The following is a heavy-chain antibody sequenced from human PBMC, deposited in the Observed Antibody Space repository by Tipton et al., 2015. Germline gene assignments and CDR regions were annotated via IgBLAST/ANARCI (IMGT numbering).Heavy chain of an antibody. CDR3: AKANYGDYSRPDY. D-gene: IGHD4-17*01. CDR1: GFSFDDYA. Sequence: SLRLSCAASGFSFDDYAIHWVRQVPGKGLEWVAAISGRDGSTYYADSVKGRFTVSRDTSKSTLSLQMNSLRAEDTAVYYCAKANYGDYSRPDYWGQGTLVTVSS. V-gene: IGHV3-23*01. CDR2: ISGRDGST. J-gene: IGHJ4*02.